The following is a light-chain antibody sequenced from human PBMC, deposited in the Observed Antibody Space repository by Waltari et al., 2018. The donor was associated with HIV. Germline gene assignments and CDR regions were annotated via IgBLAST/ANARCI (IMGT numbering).Light chain of an antibody. Sequence: DIVLTQSPAILSVSPGEPATLSCRASQSVQEFLAWYQRRPGQVPRLVVYDASKRAAGVPDRFSGSGFGTDFTLTISGLEPEDVAFYYCQHRTTWPPTFGGGTRVEIE. CDR3: QHRTTWPPT. J-gene: IGKJ4*01. CDR2: DAS. CDR1: QSVQEF. V-gene: IGKV3-11*01.